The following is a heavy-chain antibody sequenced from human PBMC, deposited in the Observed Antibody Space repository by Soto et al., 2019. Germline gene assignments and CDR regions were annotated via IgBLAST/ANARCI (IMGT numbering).Heavy chain of an antibody. V-gene: IGHV3-73*02. J-gene: IGHJ4*02. Sequence: EGQLVESGGGLVQPGGSLKLTCAASGFTLTDSAIHWVRQTSEKGLEWVGRIRNKVNTYATAYAESVKGRFTISRDDSINTVYLQMNSLKTEDTAVYYCTRRRDWTAMDPLDYWGQGTLVTVSS. D-gene: IGHD5-18*01. CDR3: TRRRDWTAMDPLDY. CDR2: IRNKVNTYAT. CDR1: GFTLTDSA.